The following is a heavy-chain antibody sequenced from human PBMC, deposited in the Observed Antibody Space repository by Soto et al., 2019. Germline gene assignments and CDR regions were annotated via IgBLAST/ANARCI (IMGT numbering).Heavy chain of an antibody. V-gene: IGHV4-59*01. J-gene: IGHJ3*02. Sequence: SETLSLTCTVSGGSISSYYWSWIRQPPGKGLEWIGYIYYSGSTNYNPSLKSRVTISVDTSKNQFSLKLSSVTAADTAVYYCAREENCSGGSCYSIGFHAFDIWGQGTMVTVSS. CDR3: AREENCSGGSCYSIGFHAFDI. D-gene: IGHD2-15*01. CDR2: IYYSGST. CDR1: GGSISSYY.